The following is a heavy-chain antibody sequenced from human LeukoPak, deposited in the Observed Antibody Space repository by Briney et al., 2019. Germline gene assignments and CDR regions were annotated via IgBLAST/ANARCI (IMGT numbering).Heavy chain of an antibody. D-gene: IGHD4-17*01. V-gene: IGHV4-59*01. CDR2: IYYSGST. J-gene: IGHJ4*02. Sequence: SETLSLTCTVSGASISSYYWSWIRQPPGKGLEWIGYIYYSGSTNYNPSLKSRVTISVDTAKNQFSLNLNSVTAADTAVYYCARYGPGSKYYFDYWGQGTLVTVSS. CDR3: ARYGPGSKYYFDY. CDR1: GASISSYY.